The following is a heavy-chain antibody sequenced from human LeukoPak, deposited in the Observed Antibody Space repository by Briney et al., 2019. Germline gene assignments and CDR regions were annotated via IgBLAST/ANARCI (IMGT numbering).Heavy chain of an antibody. CDR3: AREVSQIAVEGTKGDY. CDR2: IRYDGSNK. Sequence: PGGSLRLSCAASGFTFSSYGRHWVRQAPGKGLEWVAFIRYDGSNKYYADSVKGRFTISRDNSKNTLYLQMNSLRAEDTAVYYCAREVSQIAVEGTKGDYWGQGTLVTVSS. CDR1: GFTFSSYG. D-gene: IGHD6-19*01. J-gene: IGHJ4*02. V-gene: IGHV3-30*02.